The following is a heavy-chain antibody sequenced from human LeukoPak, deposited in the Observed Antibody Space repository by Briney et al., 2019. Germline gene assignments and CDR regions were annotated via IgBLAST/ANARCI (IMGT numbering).Heavy chain of an antibody. J-gene: IGHJ4*02. Sequence: KRPGGSLRLSCVASGFTFDDYGIGWVRQMPGKGLEWMGIIYPGDSDTRYSPSFQGQVNISADKSINTAHLQWSRLKASDTAMYYCARLCDYGGSSNFDFWGQGTLVTVSS. CDR2: IYPGDSDT. D-gene: IGHD4-23*01. CDR3: ARLCDYGGSSNFDF. CDR1: GFTFDDYG. V-gene: IGHV5-51*03.